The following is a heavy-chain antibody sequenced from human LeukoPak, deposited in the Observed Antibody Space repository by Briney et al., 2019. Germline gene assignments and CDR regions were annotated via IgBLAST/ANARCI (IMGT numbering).Heavy chain of an antibody. CDR2: ISSSSTYI. D-gene: IGHD3-10*01. CDR3: ARVGSWDTFDV. J-gene: IGHJ3*01. CDR1: GVTFSSYT. Sequence: PGRSLRLSCAASGVTFSSYTMNWVRHAPGKGLEWVSSISSSSTYIYYADSVKGRFTISRDNAKNSLYLQMNSLRAEDTAVYHCARVGSWDTFDVWGQGTMVTVSS. V-gene: IGHV3-21*01.